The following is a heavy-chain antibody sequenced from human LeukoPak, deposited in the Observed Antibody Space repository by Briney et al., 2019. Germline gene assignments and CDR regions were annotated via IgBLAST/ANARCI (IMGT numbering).Heavy chain of an antibody. CDR3: ARFAANWDDAFDI. J-gene: IGHJ3*02. Sequence: SETLSLTCTVSGGSISSYYWSWIRQPPGKGLEWIGYIYYSGSTNYNPSLKSRVTISVDTSKNQFSLELSSVTAADTAVYYCARFAANWDDAFDIWGQGTMVTVSS. CDR2: IYYSGST. V-gene: IGHV4-59*08. CDR1: GGSISSYY. D-gene: IGHD7-27*01.